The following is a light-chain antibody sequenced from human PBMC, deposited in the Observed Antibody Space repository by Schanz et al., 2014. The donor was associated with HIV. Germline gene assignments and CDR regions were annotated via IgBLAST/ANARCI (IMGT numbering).Light chain of an antibody. Sequence: QSALTQPPSASGSPGQSVTISCTGTSDDVGGYNYVSWFQQHPGKAPKLIIYDVSSRPSGVSNRFSGSKSGNSASLTISGLQADDEAHYYCSSHAGRSSFVVFGGGTKLTVL. V-gene: IGLV2-8*01. J-gene: IGLJ2*01. CDR3: SSHAGRSSFVV. CDR1: SDDVGGYNY. CDR2: DVS.